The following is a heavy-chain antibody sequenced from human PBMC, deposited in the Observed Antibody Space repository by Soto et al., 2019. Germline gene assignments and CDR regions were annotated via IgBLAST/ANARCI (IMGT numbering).Heavy chain of an antibody. CDR3: AKDRCSGGSCDSWDS. D-gene: IGHD2-15*01. CDR1: GFTFNRYA. V-gene: IGHV3-23*01. CDR2: ISGSGGRI. Sequence: EVQVFESGGGLVQPGGSLRLSCTASGFTFNRYAMSWVRQAPGKGLEWVLVISGSGGRIYYAESVKGRFTISRDNSKNMLYLQMNSLRVEDTAVYYCAKDRCSGGSCDSWDSWGQGTPVTVSS. J-gene: IGHJ4*02.